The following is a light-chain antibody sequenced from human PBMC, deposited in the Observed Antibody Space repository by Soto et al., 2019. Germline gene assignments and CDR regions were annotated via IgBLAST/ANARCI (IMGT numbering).Light chain of an antibody. CDR2: GAS. CDR1: QSVSSSY. V-gene: IGKV3-20*01. CDR3: QQYGSSPTWT. J-gene: IGKJ1*01. Sequence: EIVLTHSAAALSLSPGERATLSCRASQSVSSSYLARYQQKPGQAARLLIYGASSRATGIPDRFSGSGSGTDFTLTISRLEPEDFAVYYCQQYGSSPTWTFGQGTKVDIK.